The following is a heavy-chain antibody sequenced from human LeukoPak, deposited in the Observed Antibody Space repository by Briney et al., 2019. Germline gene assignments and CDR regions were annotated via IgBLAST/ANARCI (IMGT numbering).Heavy chain of an antibody. D-gene: IGHD4-17*01. Sequence: PGGSLRLSCAASGFTFRLYVMTWVRQAPGKGPELVSAITGSGCSIYYADSVRGRFTNSRDNSKNTLYLQMSSLRAEDTAIYYCAHPATPDYGGLDYWGQGTLVTVSS. CDR1: GFTFRLYV. CDR2: ITGSGCSI. V-gene: IGHV3-23*01. J-gene: IGHJ4*02. CDR3: AHPATPDYGGLDY.